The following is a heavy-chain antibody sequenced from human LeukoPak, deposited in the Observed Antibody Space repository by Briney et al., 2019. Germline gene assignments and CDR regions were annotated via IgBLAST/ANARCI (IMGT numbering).Heavy chain of an antibody. D-gene: IGHD3-22*01. V-gene: IGHV3-30*18. Sequence: PGGSLRHSCAASGFTFIPYDMHWVRQAPGKGLEWVAVISSDGSNKHYADSVKGRFTISRDNSKNTLYLQMNSLRAEDTAVYYCAKGYYDRSNLFDYWGQGTLVTVSS. J-gene: IGHJ4*02. CDR3: AKGYYDRSNLFDY. CDR2: ISSDGSNK. CDR1: GFTFIPYD.